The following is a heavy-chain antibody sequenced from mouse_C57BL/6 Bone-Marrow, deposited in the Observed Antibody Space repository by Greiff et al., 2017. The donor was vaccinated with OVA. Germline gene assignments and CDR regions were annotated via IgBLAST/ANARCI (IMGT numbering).Heavy chain of an antibody. D-gene: IGHD1-1*01. V-gene: IGHV5-4*01. CDR1: GFTFSSYA. Sequence: EVKLVESGGGLVKPGGSLKLSCAASGFTFSSYAMSWVRQTPEKRLEWVATISDGGSYTYYPDNVKGRFTISRDNAKNNLYLQMSHLKSEDTAMYYCAREVTTVVATDWYFDVWGTGTTVTVSS. CDR2: ISDGGSYT. J-gene: IGHJ1*03. CDR3: AREVTTVVATDWYFDV.